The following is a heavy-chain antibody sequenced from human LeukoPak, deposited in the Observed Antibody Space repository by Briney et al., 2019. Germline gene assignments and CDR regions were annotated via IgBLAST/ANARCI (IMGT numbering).Heavy chain of an antibody. CDR1: GYTFTSYG. J-gene: IGHJ3*02. CDR3: ARDHGFGVVIPYQGRSDAFDI. V-gene: IGHV1-18*01. CDR2: ISAYNGNT. Sequence: GASVKVSCKASGYTFTSYGISWVRQAPGQGLEWMGWISAYNGNTNYAQKLQGRVTMTTDTSTSTAYMELSSLRSEDTAVYYCARDHGFGVVIPYQGRSDAFDIWGQGTMVTVSS. D-gene: IGHD3-3*01.